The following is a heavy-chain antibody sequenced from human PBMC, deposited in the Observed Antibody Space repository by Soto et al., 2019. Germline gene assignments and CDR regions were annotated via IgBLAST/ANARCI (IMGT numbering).Heavy chain of an antibody. V-gene: IGHV1-69*08. CDR2: IIPFHGVT. D-gene: IGHD3-10*01. J-gene: IGHJ4*02. CDR3: TRDWEITVSTWSFGGF. CDR1: GGTFSPYT. Sequence: QVQLVQSGAEVKKPGSSVKVSCKASGGTFSPYTINWVRQAPGQGLEWMGRIIPFHGVTNYAQKFQARVTITAHKSTSTAYMELSGLRFEDTAMYYCTRDWEITVSTWSFGGFWGRGTLVTVSS.